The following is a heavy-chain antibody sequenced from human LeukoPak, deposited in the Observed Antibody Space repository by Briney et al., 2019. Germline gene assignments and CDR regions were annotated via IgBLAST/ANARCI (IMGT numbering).Heavy chain of an antibody. Sequence: ASVKVSCKGSGYTLTELSMHWVRQAPGKGLEWMGGFDPEDGETIYAQKFQGRVTMTEDTSTDTAYMELSSLRSEDTAVYYCATARRVVRYNWFDPWGQGTLVTVSS. CDR2: FDPEDGET. J-gene: IGHJ5*02. V-gene: IGHV1-24*01. CDR1: GYTLTELS. CDR3: ATARRVVRYNWFDP. D-gene: IGHD3-22*01.